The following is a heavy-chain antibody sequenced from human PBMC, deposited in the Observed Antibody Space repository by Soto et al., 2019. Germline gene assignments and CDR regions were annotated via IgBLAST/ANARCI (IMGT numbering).Heavy chain of an antibody. CDR3: ARGKSGRLRYFDY. D-gene: IGHD4-17*01. J-gene: IGHJ4*02. Sequence: QVQLQQWGAGLLKPSETLSLTCAVYGGSFSGYYWSWIRQPPGKGLEWIGEINHSGSTNYNPSLKSRVTISVDTSKNQFSLKLGSVTAADTAVYYCARGKSGRLRYFDYWGQGTLVTVSS. CDR1: GGSFSGYY. V-gene: IGHV4-34*01. CDR2: INHSGST.